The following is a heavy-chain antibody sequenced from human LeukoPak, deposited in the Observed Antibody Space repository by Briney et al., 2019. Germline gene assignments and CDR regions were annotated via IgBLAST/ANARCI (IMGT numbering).Heavy chain of an antibody. Sequence: PGGSLRLSCAASKFTFRNHGMHWVRQAPGKGLEWVAIIWYDGSKQYYADSVKGRFTISRDNSKDTLYLQMNSLRDEDTAVYYCARDRGARYYDYWGQGTLVTVSS. CDR3: ARDRGARYYDY. J-gene: IGHJ4*02. CDR2: IWYDGSKQ. V-gene: IGHV3-33*01. D-gene: IGHD3-10*01. CDR1: KFTFRNHG.